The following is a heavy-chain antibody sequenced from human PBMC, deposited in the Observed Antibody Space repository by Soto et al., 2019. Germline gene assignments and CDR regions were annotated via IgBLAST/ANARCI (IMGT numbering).Heavy chain of an antibody. V-gene: IGHV3-30-3*01. CDR3: ARDGPRQWLVLYYYGMDV. Sequence: PGGSLRLSCAASGFTFSSYAMHWVRQAPGKGLEWVAVISYDGSNKYYADSVKGRFTISRDNSKNTLYLQMNSLRAEDTAVYYCARDGPRQWLVLYYYGMDVWGQGTTVTVSS. D-gene: IGHD6-19*01. CDR1: GFTFSSYA. CDR2: ISYDGSNK. J-gene: IGHJ6*02.